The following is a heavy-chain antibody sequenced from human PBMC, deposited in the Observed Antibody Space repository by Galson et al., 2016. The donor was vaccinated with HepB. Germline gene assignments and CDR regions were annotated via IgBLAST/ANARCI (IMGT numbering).Heavy chain of an antibody. D-gene: IGHD2-8*01. J-gene: IGHJ5*02. CDR1: GFSLSTSGVC. CDR3: ARIPRCTSRSPFDP. Sequence: PALVKPTQTLTLTCTFSGFSLSTSGVCVNWIRQPPGKALEWLARIDWDDDKYYSTSLKTRLTISKDTSKNQVVLTMTNMDPEDTATYFCARIPRCTSRSPFDPWGQRTIVTVSP. CDR2: IDWDDDK. V-gene: IGHV2-70*11.